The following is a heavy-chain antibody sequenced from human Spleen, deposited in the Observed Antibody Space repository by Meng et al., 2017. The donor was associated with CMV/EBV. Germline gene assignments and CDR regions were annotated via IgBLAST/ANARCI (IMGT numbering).Heavy chain of an antibody. V-gene: IGHV3-30*02. CDR3: AGIWFGELLDY. Sequence: GGSLRLSCVASGFSFSSYAIHWVRQAPGKGLEWVAFIRDDGTNKYYADSVKGRFTISRDNSKNTLYLQMNSPRAEDTAVYYCAGIWFGELLDYWGQGTLVTVSS. J-gene: IGHJ4*02. CDR2: IRDDGTNK. CDR1: GFSFSSYA. D-gene: IGHD3-10*01.